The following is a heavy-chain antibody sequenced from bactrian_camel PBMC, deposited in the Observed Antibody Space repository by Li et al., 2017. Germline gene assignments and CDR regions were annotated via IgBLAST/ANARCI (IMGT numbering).Heavy chain of an antibody. D-gene: IGHD2*01. CDR3: AADFLQYCTTTRLTY. CDR2: INSHGRA. CDR1: RWTYTSGC. J-gene: IGHJ4*01. V-gene: IGHV3S53*01. Sequence: HVQLVESGGGSVQAGGSLKLSCEASRWTYTSGCMAWFRQAPGKEREGVASINSHGRASYADSVKGRFTISADIANDTLNLQMDNLKPEDTAKYYCAADFLQYCTTTRLTYWGQGTQVTVS.